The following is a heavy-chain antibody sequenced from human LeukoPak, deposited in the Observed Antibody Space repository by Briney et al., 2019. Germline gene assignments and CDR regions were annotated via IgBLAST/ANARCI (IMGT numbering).Heavy chain of an antibody. Sequence: PGGSLRLSCAASRFTLSTYWMSWVRQAPGKGLEWVAHIKQDGSQEYYVDSVKGRFTISRDSAKNSLYLQMNSLRAEDTAVYYCARDPNSGSYHWGQGTLVTVSS. V-gene: IGHV3-7*01. CDR2: IKQDGSQE. D-gene: IGHD1-26*01. CDR1: RFTLSTYW. CDR3: ARDPNSGSYH. J-gene: IGHJ5*02.